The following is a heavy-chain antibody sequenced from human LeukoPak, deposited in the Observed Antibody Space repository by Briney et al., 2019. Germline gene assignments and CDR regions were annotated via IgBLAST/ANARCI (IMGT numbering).Heavy chain of an antibody. J-gene: IGHJ4*02. V-gene: IGHV1-8*01. CDR2: MNPNSGAT. D-gene: IGHD7-27*01. Sequence: GASVKVSCKASGYTFTSYDFNWLRQATGQGPEWMGWMNPNSGATGYAQKFQGRVTMTRSASINTAYMGLSSLTSEDTAVYYCAGAPRSWGFDYWGQGTLVTVSS. CDR1: GYTFTSYD. CDR3: AGAPRSWGFDY.